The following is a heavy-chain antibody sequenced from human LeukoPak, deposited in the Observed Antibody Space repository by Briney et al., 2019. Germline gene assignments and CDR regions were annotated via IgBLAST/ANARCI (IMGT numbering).Heavy chain of an antibody. CDR3: AKDPQGYYGSGSYYDY. Sequence: PGGSLRLSCAASGFTFSSYAMSWVRQAPGKGLEWVSAISGSGGSTYYADSVKGRFTISRDNSKNTLYLQMNSLRAEDTAVYYCAKDPQGYYGSGSYYDYWGQGTPVTVSS. CDR2: ISGSGGST. CDR1: GFTFSSYA. J-gene: IGHJ4*02. D-gene: IGHD3-10*01. V-gene: IGHV3-23*01.